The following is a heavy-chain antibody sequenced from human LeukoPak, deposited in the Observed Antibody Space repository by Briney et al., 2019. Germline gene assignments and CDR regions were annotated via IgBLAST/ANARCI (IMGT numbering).Heavy chain of an antibody. CDR3: ARDIGATDDAFDI. J-gene: IGHJ3*02. CDR2: IYSGGST. Sequence: PGGSLSLSCAASGFTVSSNYMSWVRQAPGKGLEWVSVIYSGGSTYYADSVKGRSTISRDNSKNTLYLQMNSLRAEDTAVYYCARDIGATDDAFDIWGQGTMVTVSS. V-gene: IGHV3-66*01. CDR1: GFTVSSNY. D-gene: IGHD1-26*01.